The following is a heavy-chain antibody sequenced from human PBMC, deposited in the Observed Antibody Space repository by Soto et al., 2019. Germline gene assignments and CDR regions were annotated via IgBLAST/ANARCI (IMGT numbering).Heavy chain of an antibody. CDR1: GGSSSSSSYY. V-gene: IGHV4-39*07. Sequence: SETLSLTCAVSGGSSSSSSYYWGWIRQPPGKGLEWIGSIYYSGSTYYNPSLKSRVTISVDTSKNQFSLKLSSVTAADTAVYYCARVSGIYYYCMDVWGQGTTVT. D-gene: IGHD3-10*01. CDR2: IYYSGST. CDR3: ARVSGIYYYCMDV. J-gene: IGHJ6*02.